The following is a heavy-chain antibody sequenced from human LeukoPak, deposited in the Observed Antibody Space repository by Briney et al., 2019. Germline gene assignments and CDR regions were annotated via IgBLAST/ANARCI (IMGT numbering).Heavy chain of an antibody. CDR1: GFTFSSYW. D-gene: IGHD3-22*01. V-gene: IGHV3-7*01. J-gene: IGHJ4*02. Sequence: GGSLRLSCAASGFTFSSYWMSWVRQAPGKGLEWVANIKQDGSEKYYVDSVKGRFTISRDNAKNSLYLQMNSLRAEDTAVYYCARSRGTTSWYYSDSSGYYLDYWGQGTLVTVSS. CDR2: IKQDGSEK. CDR3: ARSRGTTSWYYSDSSGYYLDY.